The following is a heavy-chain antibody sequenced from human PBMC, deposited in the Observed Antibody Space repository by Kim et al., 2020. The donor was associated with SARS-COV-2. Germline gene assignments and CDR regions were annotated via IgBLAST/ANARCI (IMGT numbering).Heavy chain of an antibody. Sequence: GGSLRLSCAASGFTFSSYGMHWVRQAPGKGLEWVAVIWYDGSNKYYADSVKGRFTISRDNSKNTLYLQMNSLRAEDTAVYYCARDAKYYYDSSGYYQTSPFDYWGQGTLVTVSS. D-gene: IGHD3-22*01. CDR1: GFTFSSYG. CDR3: ARDAKYYYDSSGYYQTSPFDY. CDR2: IWYDGSNK. J-gene: IGHJ4*02. V-gene: IGHV3-33*01.